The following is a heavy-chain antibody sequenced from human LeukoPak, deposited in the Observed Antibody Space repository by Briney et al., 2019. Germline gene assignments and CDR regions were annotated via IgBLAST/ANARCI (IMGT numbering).Heavy chain of an antibody. CDR3: ARDTVAGNYFDY. CDR1: GDSVSSNTAT. D-gene: IGHD6-19*01. J-gene: IGHJ4*02. V-gene: IGHV6-1*01. Sequence: SQSLSLTRAISGDSVSSNTATWNWIRQSPSRGLEWLGRTYYRSKWIYDYAFSVKSRITISPDTSKNLFSLQLNSVTPEDTAVYCCARDTVAGNYFDYWGQGTLVTVSS. CDR2: TYYRSKWIY.